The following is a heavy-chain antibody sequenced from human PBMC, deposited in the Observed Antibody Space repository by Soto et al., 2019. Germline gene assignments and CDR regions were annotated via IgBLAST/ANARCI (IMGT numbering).Heavy chain of an antibody. CDR1: GFTFDDYA. J-gene: IGHJ3*02. CDR2: ISWNSGSI. D-gene: IGHD2-15*01. V-gene: IGHV3-9*01. Sequence: GGSLRLSCAASGFTFDDYAMHWVRQAPGKGLEWVSGISWNSGSIGYADSVKGRFTISRDNAKNSLYLQMNSLRAEDTAVTYCAKVEMRSGNKAGAFDIWGQGTMVTVSS. CDR3: AKVEMRSGNKAGAFDI.